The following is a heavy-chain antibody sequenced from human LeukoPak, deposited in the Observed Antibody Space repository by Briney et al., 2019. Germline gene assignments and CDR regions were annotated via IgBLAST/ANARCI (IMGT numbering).Heavy chain of an antibody. Sequence: SVKVSCKASGGTFSSYAISWVRQAPGQGLEWMGGIIPIFGTANYAQKFQGRVTITADESTSTAYMELSSLRSEDTAVYYCARRSYYDSSGYYYLYFDYWGQGTLVTVSS. CDR1: GGTFSSYA. CDR3: ARRSYYDSSGYYYLYFDY. CDR2: IIPIFGTA. J-gene: IGHJ4*02. D-gene: IGHD3-22*01. V-gene: IGHV1-69*13.